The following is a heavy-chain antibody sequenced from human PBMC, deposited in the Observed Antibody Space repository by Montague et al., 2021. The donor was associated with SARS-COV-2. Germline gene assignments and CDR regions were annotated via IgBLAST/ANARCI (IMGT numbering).Heavy chain of an antibody. CDR1: GDSIRNSDHS. V-gene: IGHV4-39*01. J-gene: IGHJ4*02. CDR3: ATRTRYPLNGFGF. CDR2: IYYGGTT. Sequence: SETLSLTCTVSGDSIRNSDHSWGWVRQPPGKGLEWIGNIYYGGTTYYNPSLKSRVTIFVDTSKNQFSLKLSSVTAADTAVYYCATRTRYPLNGFGFWGQGTLVTVSS. D-gene: IGHD3-16*01.